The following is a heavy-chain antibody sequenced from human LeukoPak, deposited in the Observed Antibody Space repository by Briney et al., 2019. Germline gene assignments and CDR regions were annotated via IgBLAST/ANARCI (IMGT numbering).Heavy chain of an antibody. V-gene: IGHV4-34*01. J-gene: IGHJ4*02. D-gene: IGHD6-6*01. CDR3: ARDRIAARRGIDY. CDR1: GGSFSGYY. Sequence: SETLSLTCAVYGGSFSGYYWNWIRQPPGKGLEWIGEINHSGSTNYNPSLKSRVTISVDTSKNQFSLKLSSVTAADTAVYYCARDRIAARRGIDYWGQGTLVTVSS. CDR2: INHSGST.